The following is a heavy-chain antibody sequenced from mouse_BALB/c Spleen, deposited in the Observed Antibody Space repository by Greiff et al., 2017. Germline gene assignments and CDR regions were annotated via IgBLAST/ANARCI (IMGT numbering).Heavy chain of an antibody. D-gene: IGHD2-4*01. J-gene: IGHJ3*01. Sequence: VMLVESGPGLVAPSQSLSITCTVSGFSLTGYGVNWVRQPPGKGLEWLGMIWGDGSTDYNSALKSRLSISKDNSKSQVFLKMNSLQTDDTARYYCARGNYYDYDPFGYWGQGTLVTVSA. CDR3: ARGNYYDYDPFGY. CDR1: GFSLTGYG. CDR2: IWGDGST. V-gene: IGHV2-6-7*01.